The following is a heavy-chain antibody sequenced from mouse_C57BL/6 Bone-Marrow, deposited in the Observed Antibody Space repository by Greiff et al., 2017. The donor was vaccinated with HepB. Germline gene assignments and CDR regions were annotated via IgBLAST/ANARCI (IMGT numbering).Heavy chain of an antibody. V-gene: IGHV15-2*01. CDR3: ARPIYYYGSSRYWYFDV. CDR2: IPPSIGRT. D-gene: IGHD1-1*01. Sequence: VQLQQSGSELRSPGSSVKLSCKDFDSEFFPIAYMSWLRQKPGHGFEWFGAIPPSIGRTIYGEKFEDKATVDAATLSNTADWELNSLTSEDSAIYYCARPIYYYGSSRYWYFDVWGTGTTVTVSS. J-gene: IGHJ1*03. CDR1: DSEFFPIAY.